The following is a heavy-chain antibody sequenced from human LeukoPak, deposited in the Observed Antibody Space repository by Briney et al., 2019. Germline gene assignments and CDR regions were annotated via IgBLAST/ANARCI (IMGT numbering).Heavy chain of an antibody. V-gene: IGHV2-5*01. D-gene: IGHD1-7*01. J-gene: IGHJ4*02. CDR1: GFSLSTSGVG. CDR2: IFWNDDK. Sequence: SGPTLVNPTQTLTLTCTFSGFSLSTSGVGVGWIRQPPGKALEWLALIFWNDDKRYSPSLKSKLTIPKDTSRNQVVLTMTNMDPVDTATYYCAHSWSGTTYFAYWGQGTLVTVSS. CDR3: AHSWSGTTYFAY.